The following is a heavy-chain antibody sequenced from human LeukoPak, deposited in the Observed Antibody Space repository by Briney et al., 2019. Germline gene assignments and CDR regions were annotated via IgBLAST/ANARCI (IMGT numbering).Heavy chain of an antibody. J-gene: IGHJ4*02. V-gene: IGHV3-53*01. CDR3: ARRAGEYSHPYDY. Sequence: GSLRLSCTVSGFTVSSNSWSWVRQAPGKGLEWVSFIYSGGNTHYSDSVKGRFTISRDNSKNTLYLQMNSLRAEDTAIYYCARRAGEYSHPYDYWGQGTLVTVSS. CDR1: GFTVSSNS. CDR2: IYSGGNT. D-gene: IGHD2-15*01.